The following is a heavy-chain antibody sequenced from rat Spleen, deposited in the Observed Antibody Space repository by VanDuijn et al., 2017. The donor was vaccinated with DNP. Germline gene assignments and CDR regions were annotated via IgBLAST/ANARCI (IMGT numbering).Heavy chain of an antibody. CDR2: IGSPAYAP. CDR3: ARWNSGHFDY. V-gene: IGHV5-22*01. J-gene: IGHJ2*01. D-gene: IGHD4-3*01. Sequence: EVQLVESGGGLVQPGRSLKLSCAASGFTFSAYYMAWVRQAPAKGLEWVAYIGSPAYAPYYTDSVKGRFAISRDNAKNTLYLQMNSLRSEEMATYYCARWNSGHFDYWGQGVMVPVSS. CDR1: GFTFSAYY.